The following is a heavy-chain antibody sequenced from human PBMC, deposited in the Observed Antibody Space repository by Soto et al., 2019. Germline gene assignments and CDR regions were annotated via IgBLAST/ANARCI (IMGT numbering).Heavy chain of an antibody. CDR2: IIPIFGTA. V-gene: IGHV1-69*13. CDR1: GGTFSSYA. Sequence: SVKVSCKASGGTFSSYAISWVRQAPGQGLEWMGGIIPIFGTANYAQKIQGRVTITADESTSTAYMELSSLRSEDTAVYYCARYATSYCGCDCYSFDYWGQGTLVTVSS. D-gene: IGHD2-21*02. J-gene: IGHJ4*02. CDR3: ARYATSYCGCDCYSFDY.